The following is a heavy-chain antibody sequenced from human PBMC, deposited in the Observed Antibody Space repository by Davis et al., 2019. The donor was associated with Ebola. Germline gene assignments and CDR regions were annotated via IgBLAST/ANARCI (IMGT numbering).Heavy chain of an antibody. D-gene: IGHD6-13*01. J-gene: IGHJ6*02. V-gene: IGHV3-23*01. CDR2: ISGSGGST. CDR3: AKDRDGSSWPYYYYGMDV. CDR1: GFTFSSYA. Sequence: PSETLSLTCAASGFTFSSYAMSWVRQAPGKGLEWVSAISGSGGSTYYADSVKGRFTISRDNSKNTLYLQMNSLRAEDTAVYYCAKDRDGSSWPYYYYGMDVWGQGTTVTVSS.